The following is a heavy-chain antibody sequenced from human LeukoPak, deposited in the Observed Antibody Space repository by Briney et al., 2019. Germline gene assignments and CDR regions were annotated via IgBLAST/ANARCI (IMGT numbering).Heavy chain of an antibody. CDR3: AKRYVSSNYYQCLGE. Sequence: GGSLRLSCAASGFTFSNYAMTWVRLAPGKGLEWVSAITGNTANTYYADSVKGRFTISRDNSKNTVYPQMNSLRVEDTAVYYCAKRYVSSNYYQCLGEWGQGTLVTVSS. D-gene: IGHD3-22*01. J-gene: IGHJ4*02. V-gene: IGHV3-23*01. CDR2: ITGNTANT. CDR1: GFTFSNYA.